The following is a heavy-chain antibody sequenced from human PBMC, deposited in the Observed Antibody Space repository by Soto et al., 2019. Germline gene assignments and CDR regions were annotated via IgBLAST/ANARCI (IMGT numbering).Heavy chain of an antibody. Sequence: GGSLRLSCAASGFTFSSYWMHWVRQAPGKGLVWVSRINSDGSSTSYADSVKDRLTISRDNAKNTLYLQMNSLRAEDTAVYYCARGGYCSSTSCYANDAFDIWGQGTMVTVSS. J-gene: IGHJ3*02. CDR2: INSDGSST. V-gene: IGHV3-74*01. CDR3: ARGGYCSSTSCYANDAFDI. D-gene: IGHD2-2*01. CDR1: GFTFSSYW.